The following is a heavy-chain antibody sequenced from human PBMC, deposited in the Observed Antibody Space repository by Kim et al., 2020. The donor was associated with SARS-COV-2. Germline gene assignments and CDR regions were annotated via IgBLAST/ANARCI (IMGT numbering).Heavy chain of an antibody. V-gene: IGHV4-39*07. CDR1: GGSISSSSYY. D-gene: IGHD2-15*01. CDR2: IYYSGST. CDR3: ARDRCSGGSCYSRDALWYY. J-gene: IGHJ4*02. Sequence: SETLSLTCTVSGGSISSSSYYWGWIRQPPGKGLEWIGSIYYSGSTYYNPSLKSRVTISVDTSKNQFSLKLSSVTAADTAVYYCARDRCSGGSCYSRDALWYYWGQGTLVTVSS.